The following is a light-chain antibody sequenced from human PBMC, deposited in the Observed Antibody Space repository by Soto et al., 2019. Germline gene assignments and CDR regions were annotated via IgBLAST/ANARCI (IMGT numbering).Light chain of an antibody. Sequence: DIQMTQSPSSLSASVGDRVTITCQARQDISNYLNWYQQKPGKAPKLLIYDASNLETGVPSRFSGSGSGTDFTFTISSLQPEDIATYYCQHYDNLPPAFGQGTKLEIK. V-gene: IGKV1-33*01. CDR3: QHYDNLPPA. J-gene: IGKJ2*01. CDR2: DAS. CDR1: QDISNY.